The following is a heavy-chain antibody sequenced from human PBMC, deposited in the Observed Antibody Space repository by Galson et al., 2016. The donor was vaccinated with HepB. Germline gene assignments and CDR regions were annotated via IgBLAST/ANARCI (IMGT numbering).Heavy chain of an antibody. CDR2: IVHSGGRT. J-gene: IGHJ6*02. CDR1: GFTFSDYA. V-gene: IGHV3-23*01. D-gene: IGHD4-17*01. Sequence: SLRLSCAASGFTFSDYAMSWVRQAPGKGLEWVSIVHSGGRTYYSDSVKGRFTISRDTSKNTLYLQMNSLRADDTAVYYCARDYAACGDPARYYYFEKDVWGQGTTVTVSS. CDR3: ARDYAACGDPARYYYFEKDV.